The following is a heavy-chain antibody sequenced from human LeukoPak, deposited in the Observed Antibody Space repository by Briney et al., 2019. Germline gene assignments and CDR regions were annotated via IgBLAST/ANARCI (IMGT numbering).Heavy chain of an antibody. CDR1: GGSINSGSYY. CDR3: ARAAYSGSYHSDY. J-gene: IGHJ4*02. CDR2: IYYSGST. Sequence: SETLSLTCTVSGGSINSGSYYWNWIRQPPGKGLEWIGYIYYSGSTNYNPSLKSRVTISVDTSKNQFSLKLSSVTAADTAVYYCARAAYSGSYHSDYWGQGTLVTVSS. D-gene: IGHD1-26*01. V-gene: IGHV4-61*01.